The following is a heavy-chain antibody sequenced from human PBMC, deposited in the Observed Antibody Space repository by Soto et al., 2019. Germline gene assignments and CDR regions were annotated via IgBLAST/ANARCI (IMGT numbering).Heavy chain of an antibody. Sequence: SETLSLTCTVSGGSISSYYWSWIRQPPGKGLEWIGYIYYSGSTNYNPSLKSRVTISVDTSKNQFSLKLSSVTAADTAVYYCARRSGYGSGDYGMDVWGQGTTVTVSS. V-gene: IGHV4-59*01. D-gene: IGHD3-10*01. CDR3: ARRSGYGSGDYGMDV. J-gene: IGHJ6*02. CDR1: GGSISSYY. CDR2: IYYSGST.